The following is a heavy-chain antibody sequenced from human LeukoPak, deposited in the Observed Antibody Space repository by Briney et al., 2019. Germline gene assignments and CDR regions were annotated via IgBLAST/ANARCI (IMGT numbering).Heavy chain of an antibody. CDR3: TTDSPYGDWRDAFDI. CDR2: IKSKTDGGTT. CDR1: GFTFSNAW. Sequence: PGGSLRLSCAASGFTFSNAWMSWVRQAPGKGLEWVGRIKSKTDGGTTDYAAPAKGRFTISRDDSKNTLYLQMNSLKTEDTAVYYCTTDSPYGDWRDAFDIWGQGTMVTVSS. V-gene: IGHV3-15*01. J-gene: IGHJ3*02. D-gene: IGHD4-17*01.